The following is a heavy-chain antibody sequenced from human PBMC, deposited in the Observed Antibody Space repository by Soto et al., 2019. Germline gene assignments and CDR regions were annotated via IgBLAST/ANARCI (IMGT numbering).Heavy chain of an antibody. CDR2: ISGSGNTI. J-gene: IGHJ3*01. V-gene: IGHV3-48*03. CDR1: GFTLSSFE. D-gene: IGHD6-19*01. Sequence: DVQLVESGGGLVQPGGSLRLSCAVSGFTLSSFEMNWVRQAPGEGLEWLSYISGSGNTIYYADSVKGRVTISRDNAKNSLSLQMNSLRAEDSAVYYCAREQWLADPFDFWGQGTVVTVSS. CDR3: AREQWLADPFDF.